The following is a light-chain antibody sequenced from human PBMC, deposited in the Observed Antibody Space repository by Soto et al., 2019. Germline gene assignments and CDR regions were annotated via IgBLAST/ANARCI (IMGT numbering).Light chain of an antibody. J-gene: IGKJ1*01. Sequence: EIVLTQSPGTLSLSPGERATLSCRASQSVSSSYLAWYQQKPGQAPRLLIYGASSRATGIPDRFSGSGSGTVFTLTISRLEPEDFAVYSCQQYVSSQTFGQGTRVEIK. CDR2: GAS. CDR3: QQYVSSQT. CDR1: QSVSSSY. V-gene: IGKV3-20*01.